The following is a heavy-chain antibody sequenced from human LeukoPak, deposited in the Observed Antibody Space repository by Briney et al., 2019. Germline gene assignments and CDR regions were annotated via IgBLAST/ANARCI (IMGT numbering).Heavy chain of an antibody. V-gene: IGHV1-69*04. CDR3: ARVYCSSTSCYAEGWAFDI. J-gene: IGHJ3*02. CDR1: GGTFSSYA. D-gene: IGHD2-2*01. CDR2: IIPILGIA. Sequence: SVKVSCKASGGTFSSYAISWLRQAPGQGLEWMGRIIPILGIANYAQKFQGRVTITADKSTSTAYMELSSLRSEDTAVYYCARVYCSSTSCYAEGWAFDIWGQGTMVTVSS.